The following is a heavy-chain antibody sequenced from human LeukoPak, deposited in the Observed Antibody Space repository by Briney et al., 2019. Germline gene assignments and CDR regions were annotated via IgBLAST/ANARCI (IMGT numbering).Heavy chain of an antibody. J-gene: IGHJ3*02. CDR3: ARSVTMIVTENGRAFDI. CDR1: GFTFSSYA. V-gene: IGHV3-23*01. CDR2: ISGSGGST. Sequence: GGSLRLSCAASGFTFSSYAMSWVRQAPGKGLEWVSAISGSGGSTYYADSVKGRFTISRDNSKNTLYLQMNSLRAEDTAVYYCARSVTMIVTENGRAFDIWGQGTMVTVSS. D-gene: IGHD3-22*01.